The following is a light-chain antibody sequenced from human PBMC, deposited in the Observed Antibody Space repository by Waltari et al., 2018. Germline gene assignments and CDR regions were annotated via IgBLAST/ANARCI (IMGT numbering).Light chain of an antibody. CDR3: LQFDTAWLS. CDR1: QAIYDF. CDR2: HAA. J-gene: IGKJ4*01. Sequence: QLTQSPSSLSASVGDEITITCQASQAIYDFLSWYQQKPGQAPRLLIYHAANLETGVPSRFRGSGYGTQFSLTISGLLPEDFATYYCLQFDTAWLSFGGGTKVEIK. V-gene: IGKV1-33*01.